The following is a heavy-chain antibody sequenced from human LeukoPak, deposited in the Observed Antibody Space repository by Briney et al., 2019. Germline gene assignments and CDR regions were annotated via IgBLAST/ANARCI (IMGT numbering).Heavy chain of an antibody. CDR3: ACYSGVLNWFDP. V-gene: IGHV5-10-1*01. J-gene: IGHJ5*02. D-gene: IGHD2-15*01. Sequence: PGESLRISCKGSGYSFTSYWISWVRQMPGEGLEWMGRIDPSDSYTNYSPSFQGHVTISADKSISTAYLQWSSLKASDTGMYHCACYSGVLNWFDPWGQGTLVTVSS. CDR2: IDPSDSYT. CDR1: GYSFTSYW.